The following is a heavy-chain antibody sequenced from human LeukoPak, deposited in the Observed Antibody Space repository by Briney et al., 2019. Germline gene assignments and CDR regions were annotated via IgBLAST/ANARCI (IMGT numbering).Heavy chain of an antibody. CDR1: GGTISSGGYY. V-gene: IGHV4-30-2*01. Sequence: SETLSLTCTVSGGTISSGGYYWSWIRQPPGKGLECIGYIYHSGSTYYNSTLKRRVTISVDRSKNQFSLKVNSLTAADTAVYYCARAIAARPDLGKDRGFFWYFDLWGRGTLVTVSS. CDR3: ARAIAARPDLGKDRGFFWYFDL. D-gene: IGHD6-6*01. CDR2: IYHSGST. J-gene: IGHJ2*01.